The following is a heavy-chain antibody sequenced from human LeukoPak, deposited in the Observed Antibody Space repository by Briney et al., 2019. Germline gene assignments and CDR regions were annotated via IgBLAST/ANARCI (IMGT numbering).Heavy chain of an antibody. CDR3: ARVGYSYGWKGVYYYYYMDV. V-gene: IGHV3-48*04. D-gene: IGHD5-18*01. CDR2: ISSSRSTI. Sequence: GGSLRLSCAASGFTFSSYSMNWVRQAPGKGLEWVSYISSSRSTIYCADSVKGRFTISRDNAKNSLYLQMNSLRAEDTAVYYCARVGYSYGWKGVYYYYYMDVWGKGTTVTVSS. J-gene: IGHJ6*03. CDR1: GFTFSSYS.